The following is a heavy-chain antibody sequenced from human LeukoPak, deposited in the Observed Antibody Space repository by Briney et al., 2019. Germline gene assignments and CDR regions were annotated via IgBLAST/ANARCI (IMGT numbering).Heavy chain of an antibody. J-gene: IGHJ4*02. CDR2: IYTSGST. CDR3: ASGTVTNFDY. V-gene: IGHV4-4*07. CDR1: GGSISSYY. Sequence: TPSETLSLTCTVSGGSISSYYWSWVRRPAGKGLEWIGRIYTSGSTNYNPSLKSRVTMSVDTSKNQVSLRLRSVTAADTAVYYCASGTVTNFDYWGQGTLVTVST. D-gene: IGHD4-17*01.